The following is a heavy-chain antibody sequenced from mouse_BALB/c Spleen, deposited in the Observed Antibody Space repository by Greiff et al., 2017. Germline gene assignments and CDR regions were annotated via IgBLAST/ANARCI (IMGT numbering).Heavy chain of an antibody. Sequence: EVQLQESGPGLVKPSQSLSLTCTVTGYSITSDYAWYWIRQFPGNKLEWMGYISYSGSTSYNPSLKSRNSITRDTSKNQCFLQLNSVTTEDTATYDCASSALWDYDGKGCYAMDYWGQGTSVTVSS. CDR1: GYSITSDYA. D-gene: IGHD2-4*01. J-gene: IGHJ4*01. CDR2: ISYSGST. CDR3: ASSALWDYDGKGCYAMDY. V-gene: IGHV3-2*02.